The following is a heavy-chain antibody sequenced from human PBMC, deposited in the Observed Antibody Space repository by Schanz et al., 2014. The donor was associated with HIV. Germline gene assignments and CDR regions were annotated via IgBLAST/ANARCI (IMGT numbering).Heavy chain of an antibody. CDR2: IWYDGSNQ. CDR3: ALSRPSGYGGSWYFDL. Sequence: QVQLAESGGGVVQPGGSLRLSCAAPGFTFSSFGMHWVRQAPGQGREWEALIWYDGSNQYYADSVKGRFTISRDNSKNTLYLQMNSLRAEDTAVYYCALSRPSGYGGSWYFDLWGRGTLVAVSS. V-gene: IGHV3-33*01. CDR1: GFTFSSFG. J-gene: IGHJ2*01. D-gene: IGHD2-15*01.